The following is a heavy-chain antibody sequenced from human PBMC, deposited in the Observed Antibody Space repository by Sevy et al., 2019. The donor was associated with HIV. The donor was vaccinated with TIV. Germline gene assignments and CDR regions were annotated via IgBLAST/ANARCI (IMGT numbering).Heavy chain of an antibody. Sequence: SETLSLTCTVSGGSVSSGSYYWSWIRQPPGKGLEWIGYIYYSGSTNYNPSLKSRVTISVDTSKNQFSLKLSSVTAADTAVYYCVRANPKYYYYGMDVWGQGTTVTVSS. V-gene: IGHV4-61*01. CDR3: VRANPKYYYYGMDV. CDR1: GGSVSSGSYY. CDR2: IYYSGST. J-gene: IGHJ6*02.